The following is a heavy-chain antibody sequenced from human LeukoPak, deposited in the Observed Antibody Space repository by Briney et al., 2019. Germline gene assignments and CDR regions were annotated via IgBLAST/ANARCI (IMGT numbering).Heavy chain of an antibody. J-gene: IGHJ6*02. V-gene: IGHV3-30-3*01. Sequence: GGSLRLSCAVSGFTFSSYAMHWVRQAPGKGLEWVAVISYDGSNNYYADSVKGRFTISRDNSKNTLYLQMNSLRAKDTAVYYCAREKLDTVYYGMDVWGQGTTVTVSS. D-gene: IGHD5-18*01. CDR1: GFTFSSYA. CDR3: AREKLDTVYYGMDV. CDR2: ISYDGSNN.